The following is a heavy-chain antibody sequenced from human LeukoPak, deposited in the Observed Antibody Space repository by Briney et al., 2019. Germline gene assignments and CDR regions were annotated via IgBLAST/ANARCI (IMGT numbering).Heavy chain of an antibody. J-gene: IGHJ4*02. CDR3: AKGDGIVGATTPDY. D-gene: IGHD1-26*01. V-gene: IGHV3-23*01. Sequence: GGSLRLSCAASGFTFSSYAMSWVRQAPGKGLEWVSAISRSGATPYYADSVKRPFTISRDNSKNTLYLQMNSLRAEDTAVYYCAKGDGIVGATTPDYWGQGTLVTVSS. CDR2: ISRSGATP. CDR1: GFTFSSYA.